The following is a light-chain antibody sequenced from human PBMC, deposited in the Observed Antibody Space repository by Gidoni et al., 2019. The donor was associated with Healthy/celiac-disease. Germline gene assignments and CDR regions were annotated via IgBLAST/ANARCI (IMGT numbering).Light chain of an antibody. CDR3: QQFNSYPLT. Sequence: GDRVTITCRASQGISSALAWYQQKPGKAPKLLFYDASSLESGVPSRFSGSGSGTDFTLTISSLQPEDFASYCCQQFNSYPLTFGGGTKVEIK. J-gene: IGKJ4*01. CDR2: DAS. CDR1: QGISSA. V-gene: IGKV1-13*02.